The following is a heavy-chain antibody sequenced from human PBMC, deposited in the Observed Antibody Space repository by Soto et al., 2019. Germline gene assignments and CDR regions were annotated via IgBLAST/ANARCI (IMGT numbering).Heavy chain of an antibody. CDR1: SGSISAYY. V-gene: IGHV4-59*01. J-gene: IGHJ4*02. CDR2: IFYTGST. CDR3: AKRYPTGKNWNSFEY. Sequence: QVQLQESGPGLVRPSETLALTCTVSSGSISAYYWGWIRQPQGKVLQWIGYIFYTGSTNYNPSIRRRVTISLDPSKNQLSLSLTSVTAADTAVYYCAKRYPTGKNWNSFEYWGQGPLVTVSS. D-gene: IGHD1-1*01.